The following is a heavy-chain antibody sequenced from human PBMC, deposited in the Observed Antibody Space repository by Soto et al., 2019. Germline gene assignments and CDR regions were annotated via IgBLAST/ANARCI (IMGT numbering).Heavy chain of an antibody. J-gene: IGHJ6*02. Sequence: SETLSLTCTVSGGSITGADYYWSWIRQPPGKGLEWIGYIYYSGRTYYNPSLKSRLTISVDTSKNQFSLKLSSVTAADTAVYYCASSNIAAAGFYYYGMDVWGRGTTVTVSS. CDR1: GGSITGADYY. D-gene: IGHD6-13*01. CDR3: ASSNIAAAGFYYYGMDV. V-gene: IGHV4-61*08. CDR2: IYYSGRT.